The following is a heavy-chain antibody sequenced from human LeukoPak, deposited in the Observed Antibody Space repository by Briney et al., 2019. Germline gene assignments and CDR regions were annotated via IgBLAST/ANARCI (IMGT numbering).Heavy chain of an antibody. CDR1: GFTFSNHA. J-gene: IGHJ4*02. D-gene: IGHD6-19*01. Sequence: GGSLRLSCAASGFTFSNHAMSWVRQAPGKGVEWVSTICCRGGSTYYADSLKGRITISRDNSKNTLYLQMNSLRAEDTAIYYCAKERGYTSGLGSLDYWGQGTLVTDSS. CDR2: ICCRGGST. V-gene: IGHV3-23*01. CDR3: AKERGYTSGLGSLDY.